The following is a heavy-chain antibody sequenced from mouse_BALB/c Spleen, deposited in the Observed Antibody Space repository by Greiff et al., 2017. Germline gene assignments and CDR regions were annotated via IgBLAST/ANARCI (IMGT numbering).Heavy chain of an antibody. D-gene: IGHD1-1*01. CDR3: TRGYYGSSPYYYAMDY. V-gene: IGHV1-69*02. J-gene: IGHJ4*01. CDR1: GYTFTSYW. CDR2: IYPSDSYT. Sequence: QVQLKQPGAELVRPGASVKLSCKASGYTFTSYWINWVKQRPGQGLEWIGNIYPSDSYTNYNQKFKDKATLTVDKSSSTAYMQLSSPTSEDSAVYYCTRGYYGSSPYYYAMDYWGQGTSVTVSS.